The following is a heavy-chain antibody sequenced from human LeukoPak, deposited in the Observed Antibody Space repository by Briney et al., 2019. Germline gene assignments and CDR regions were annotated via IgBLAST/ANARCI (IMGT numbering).Heavy chain of an antibody. V-gene: IGHV3-21*01. CDR1: GFTFSSYS. J-gene: IGHJ4*02. CDR3: AKDHYGGNSAPDY. D-gene: IGHD4-23*01. CDR2: ISSSSSSYI. Sequence: GGSLRLSCAASGFTFSSYSMNWVRQAPGKGLEWVSSISSSSSSYIYYADSVKGRFTISRDNAKNSLYLQMNSLRAEDTAVYYCAKDHYGGNSAPDYWGQGTLVTVSS.